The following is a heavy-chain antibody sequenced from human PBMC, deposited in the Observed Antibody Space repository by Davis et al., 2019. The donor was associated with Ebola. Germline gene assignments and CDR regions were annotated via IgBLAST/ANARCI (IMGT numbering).Heavy chain of an antibody. V-gene: IGHV3-53*01. CDR3: AAIAARAYYYGMDV. CDR1: GFTLSSNY. D-gene: IGHD6-6*01. CDR2: IYSGGST. J-gene: IGHJ6*02. Sequence: SLKISCAASGFTLSSNYMSWVPQAPGKGLEWVAVIYSGGSTYYADSVKGRFTISRDNSKNTLYLQMNSLRAEDTAVYYCAAIAARAYYYGMDVWGQGTTVTVSS.